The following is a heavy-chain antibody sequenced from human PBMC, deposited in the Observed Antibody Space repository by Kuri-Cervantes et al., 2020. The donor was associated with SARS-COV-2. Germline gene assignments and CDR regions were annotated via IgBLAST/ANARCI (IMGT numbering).Heavy chain of an antibody. CDR1: GGSFSGYY. CDR2: INHSGST. CDR3: ARGRSFVGN. Sequence: GSLRLSCAVYGGSFSGYYWSWIRQPPGKGLEWIGEINHSGSTNYNPSLKSRVTISVDTSKNQFSLKLSSVTAADTAVYYCARGRSFVGNWGRGTLVTVSS. V-gene: IGHV4-34*01. D-gene: IGHD3-16*01. J-gene: IGHJ4*02.